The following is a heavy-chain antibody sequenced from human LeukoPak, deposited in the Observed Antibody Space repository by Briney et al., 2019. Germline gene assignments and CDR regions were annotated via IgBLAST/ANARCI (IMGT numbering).Heavy chain of an antibody. CDR1: GYTFTSYG. CDR3: ARDIGYYGSGSYYRPRSYFDY. Sequence: ASVKVSCKASGYTFTSYGISWVRQAPGQGLEWMGWINPNSGGTNYAQKFQGRVTMTRDTSISTAYMELSRLRSDDTAVYYCARDIGYYGSGSYYRPRSYFDYWGQGTLVTVSS. CDR2: INPNSGGT. D-gene: IGHD3-10*01. J-gene: IGHJ4*02. V-gene: IGHV1-2*02.